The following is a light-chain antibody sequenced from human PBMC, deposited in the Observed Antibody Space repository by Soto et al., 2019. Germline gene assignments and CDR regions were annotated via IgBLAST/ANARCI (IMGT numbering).Light chain of an antibody. CDR1: QGIINY. J-gene: IGKJ4*01. CDR3: QQLSSFPLT. V-gene: IGKV1-9*01. Sequence: DIQLTQSPSFLSASVGDRVTITCRASQGIINYLAWYQQIPGKAPKLLIYGASTLQSGVPARFSGTGSGTEFTLTISRLQPEDFASYYCQQLSSFPLTFGGGTKVEIK. CDR2: GAS.